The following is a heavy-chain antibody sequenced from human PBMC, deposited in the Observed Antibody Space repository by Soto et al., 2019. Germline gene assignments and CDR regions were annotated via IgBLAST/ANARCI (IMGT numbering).Heavy chain of an antibody. CDR3: ARGWMDYYDHSANCFLDY. J-gene: IGHJ4*02. V-gene: IGHV1-18*01. CDR1: GYTFITYG. D-gene: IGHD3-22*01. Sequence: QVQLVQSGAEVKKPGASVKVSCKASGYTFITYGVSWVRQAPGQGLDWLGRISTYNGNTRYAERLQGRVTMTTDTTTNTGFIELRNLRSDDTPVYSCARGWMDYYDHSANCFLDYWGQGILVTVSS. CDR2: ISTYNGNT.